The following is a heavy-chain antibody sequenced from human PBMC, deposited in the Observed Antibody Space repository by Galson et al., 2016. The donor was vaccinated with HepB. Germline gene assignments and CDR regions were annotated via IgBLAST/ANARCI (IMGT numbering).Heavy chain of an antibody. CDR2: ISRTSSYK. CDR1: GFSFSSYS. V-gene: IGHV3-21*01. J-gene: IGHJ5*02. Sequence: SLRLSCAASGFSFSSYSMNWARQAPGKGLEWVSTISRTSSYKHYADSVKGRFTISRDNAKNSLFLQMNCLTVEDTAVYYCARDTKDFWPWGQGSLVTVSS. D-gene: IGHD3-3*01. CDR3: ARDTKDFWP.